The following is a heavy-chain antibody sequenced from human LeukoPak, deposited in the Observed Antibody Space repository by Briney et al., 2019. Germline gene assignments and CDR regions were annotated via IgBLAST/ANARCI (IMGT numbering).Heavy chain of an antibody. Sequence: GGSLRLSCAASGFTFSSYWMHWVRQAPGKGLVWVSRINSDGSGTSYADSVKGRFTISRDNAKNTLYLQMNSLRAEDTAVYYCARAATVVVPAATERYYYYYGMDVWGQGTTVTVSS. CDR2: INSDGSGT. D-gene: IGHD2-2*01. J-gene: IGHJ6*02. CDR1: GFTFSSYW. CDR3: ARAATVVVPAATERYYYYYGMDV. V-gene: IGHV3-74*01.